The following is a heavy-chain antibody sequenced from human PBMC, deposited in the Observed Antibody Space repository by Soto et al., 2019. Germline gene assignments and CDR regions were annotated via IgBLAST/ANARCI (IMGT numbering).Heavy chain of an antibody. J-gene: IGHJ5*02. CDR3: ARGRRLVGVVIHARWFDP. CDR2: SNHSGST. D-gene: IGHD2-15*01. V-gene: IGHV4-34*01. Sequence: QVQLQQWGAGLLKPSETLSLTCAVYGGSFSGYYWSWIRQPPGQGLEWIGESNHSGSTNYTPSLTSRVTISVDTSKNQFSLKLGSVTAADTAVYYCARGRRLVGVVIHARWFDPWGQGTLVTVSS. CDR1: GGSFSGYY.